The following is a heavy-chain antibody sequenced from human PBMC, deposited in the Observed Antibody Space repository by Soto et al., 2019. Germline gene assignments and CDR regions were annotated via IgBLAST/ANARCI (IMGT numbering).Heavy chain of an antibody. J-gene: IGHJ5*02. CDR2: IWYDGSNK. V-gene: IGHV3-33*01. Sequence: LRLSCAASGFTFSSYGMHWVRQAPGKGLEWVAVIWYDGSNKYYADSVKGRFTISRDNSKNTLYLQMNRLRAEDTAVYYCARNPRSSTSLNWFDPWGQGTLVTVSS. CDR3: ARNPRSSTSLNWFDP. D-gene: IGHD2-2*01. CDR1: GFTFSSYG.